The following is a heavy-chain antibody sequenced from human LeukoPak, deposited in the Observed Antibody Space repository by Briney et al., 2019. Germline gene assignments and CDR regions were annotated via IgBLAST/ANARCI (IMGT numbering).Heavy chain of an antibody. CDR1: GYTFTAYY. V-gene: IGHV1-2*06. CDR2: INPNSGGT. D-gene: IGHD2-15*01. CDR3: ARYCSGGSCYNWFDP. J-gene: IGHJ5*02. Sequence: ASVKVSCKTSGYTFTAYYMHWVRQAPGQGLEWMGRINPNSGGTNYAQKFQGRVTMTRDTSISTAYMELSRLRSDDTAVYYCARYCSGGSCYNWFDPWGQGTLVTVSS.